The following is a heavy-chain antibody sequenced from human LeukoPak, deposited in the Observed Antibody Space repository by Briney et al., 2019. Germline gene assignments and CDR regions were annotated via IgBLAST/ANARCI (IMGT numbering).Heavy chain of an antibody. CDR1: GGTFSSYA. Sequence: GSSVKVSCKASGGTFSSYAISWVRQAPGQGLEWMGGIIPIFGTANYAQKFQGRVTITADKSTSTAYMELSSLRSEDTAVYYCARGGNWNRLYYYYMDVWGKGTTVTVS. J-gene: IGHJ6*03. CDR3: ARGGNWNRLYYYYMDV. D-gene: IGHD1-1*01. V-gene: IGHV1-69*06. CDR2: IIPIFGTA.